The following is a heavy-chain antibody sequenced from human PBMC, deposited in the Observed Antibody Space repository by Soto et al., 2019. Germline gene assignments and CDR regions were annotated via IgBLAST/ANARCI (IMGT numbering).Heavy chain of an antibody. Sequence: APVDVSCKASGYTLINSHIRWGRQAPGQGLECMGWMNPGSGKTFYANKFQGRVTMTRDASTSTAHLELSSLTSEDTAVYYCARMASSGTLNWFDPWGQGTLVTVSS. V-gene: IGHV1-8*02. J-gene: IGHJ5*02. CDR2: MNPGSGKT. CDR1: GYTLINSH. CDR3: ARMASSGTLNWFDP.